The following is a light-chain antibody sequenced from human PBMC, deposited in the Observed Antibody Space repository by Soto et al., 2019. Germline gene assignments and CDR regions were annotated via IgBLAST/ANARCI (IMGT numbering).Light chain of an antibody. V-gene: IGKV1-6*01. CDR2: GAS. CDR1: QAIRND. CDR3: LQDNNYPWT. J-gene: IGKJ1*01. Sequence: AIQKTQSPSSLSASVGDRVTISCRASQAIRNDLGWYQQKPGKAPNLLIYGASSLESGVPSRFSGSGSGTDFTLTISSLQPEDFATYYCLQDNNYPWTFGQGTKVEI.